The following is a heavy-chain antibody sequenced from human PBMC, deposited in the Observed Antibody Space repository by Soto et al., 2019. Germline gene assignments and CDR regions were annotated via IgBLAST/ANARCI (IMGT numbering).Heavy chain of an antibody. CDR2: ISSSGST. D-gene: IGHD3-22*01. J-gene: IGHJ3*02. V-gene: IGHV3-66*01. Sequence: GFPRLSCAASWFTFSDYHMNWIRRAPGKGLEWVSYISSSGSTYYADSVKGRFTISRDNSKSTLYLQMNSLRAEDTAVYYCARDLYYDNAGDAFDIWGQGTKVTVSS. CDR1: WFTFSDYH. CDR3: ARDLYYDNAGDAFDI.